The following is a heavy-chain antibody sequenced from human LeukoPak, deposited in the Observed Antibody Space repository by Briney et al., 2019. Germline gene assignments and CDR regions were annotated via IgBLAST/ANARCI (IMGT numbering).Heavy chain of an antibody. D-gene: IGHD3-10*01. J-gene: IGHJ3*02. CDR1: GYSFTSYW. Sequence: GESLKISCKGSGYSFTSYWIGWVRQMPGKGLEWMGIIYPGDSDTRYSPSFQGQVTISADKSISTAYLQWSSLKASDTAMYYCARQDSITMVRGVMAAFDIWGQETMVTVSS. CDR2: IYPGDSDT. V-gene: IGHV5-51*01. CDR3: ARQDSITMVRGVMAAFDI.